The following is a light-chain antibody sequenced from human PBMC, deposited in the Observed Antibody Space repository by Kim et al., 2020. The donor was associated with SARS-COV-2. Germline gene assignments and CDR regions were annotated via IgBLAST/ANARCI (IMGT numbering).Light chain of an antibody. V-gene: IGKV3-15*01. Sequence: EIVMTQSPVTLSVSPGERATLSCGASQRVKSNLAWYQQKLGQAPRLVIYDVSTRATGIPARFSGSGSGTDFTLTISSLQSEDFAVYYCQQYNSWPLTFGGGTKVDI. CDR1: QRVKSN. CDR2: DVS. CDR3: QQYNSWPLT. J-gene: IGKJ4*01.